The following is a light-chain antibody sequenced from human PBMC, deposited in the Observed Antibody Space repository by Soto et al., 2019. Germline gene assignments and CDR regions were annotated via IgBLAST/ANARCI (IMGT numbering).Light chain of an antibody. J-gene: IGKJ1*01. CDR3: QQRSNWPLWT. CDR2: DAS. CDR1: QSVSSY. V-gene: IGKV3-11*01. Sequence: EIVLTQSPATLSLSPGERATLSCRASQSVSSYLAGYQQKPGQAPRLLIYDASNRATGIPARFSGSGSGTDFTLTISSLEPEDFAVYYCQQRSNWPLWTFGQGTQVDI.